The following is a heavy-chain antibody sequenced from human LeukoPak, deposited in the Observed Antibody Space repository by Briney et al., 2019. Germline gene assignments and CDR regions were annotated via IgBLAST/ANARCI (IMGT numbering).Heavy chain of an antibody. J-gene: IGHJ4*02. V-gene: IGHV4-34*01. Sequence: SETLSLTCAIYGGSFGYYQWGWIRQSPEKGLEWIGQIDDSGRSKYNPSLESRLLITIDKSKNQFSLTLRSLTAADTAIYYCARPTDFNYGFGFDCWGQGTRVTVSS. D-gene: IGHD1-1*01. CDR2: IDDSGRS. CDR1: GGSFGYYQ. CDR3: ARPTDFNYGFGFDC.